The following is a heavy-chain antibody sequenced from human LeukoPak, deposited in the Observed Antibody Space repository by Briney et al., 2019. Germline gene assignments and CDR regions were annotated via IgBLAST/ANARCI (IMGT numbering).Heavy chain of an antibody. CDR3: VRDTTVGAAYFDF. V-gene: IGHV3-69-1*01. D-gene: IGHD2-15*01. CDR2: IAASGST. CDR1: GFTFSAYT. Sequence: PGGSLRLSCATTGFTFSAYTMNWVRQAPGKGLEWVSSIAASGSTYYLDSVKGRFTISRDNSKKTLSLHMTTLRPDDTAVYYCVRDTTVGAAYFDFWGQGALVAVSS. J-gene: IGHJ4*02.